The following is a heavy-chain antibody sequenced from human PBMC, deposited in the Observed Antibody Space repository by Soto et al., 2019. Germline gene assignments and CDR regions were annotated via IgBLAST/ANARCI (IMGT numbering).Heavy chain of an antibody. V-gene: IGHV4-39*01. Sequence: SETLSLTCTVSGGSLSRGNYYWGWIRQPPGKGLEWIGSVYYSGSTYYNPSLKSRVTISVDTSKNQFSLRLSSVTAADTAVYYCARQAFDIWGQGTMVTVSS. CDR3: ARQAFDI. J-gene: IGHJ3*02. CDR2: VYYSGST. CDR1: GGSLSRGNYY.